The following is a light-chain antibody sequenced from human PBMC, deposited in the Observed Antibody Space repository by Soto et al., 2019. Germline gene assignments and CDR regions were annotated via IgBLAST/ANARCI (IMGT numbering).Light chain of an antibody. CDR2: DAS. V-gene: IGKV1-5*01. CDR3: QQYNSFWT. J-gene: IGKJ1*01. CDR1: QSISSW. Sequence: DIQMTQSPSTLSASVGDRVTITCRASQSISSWLAWYQQKPGKAPKLLIYDASSSESWVPSRFSGSGSGTEFTPPISSLQLYDFATYYGQQYNSFWTFGQGTRV.